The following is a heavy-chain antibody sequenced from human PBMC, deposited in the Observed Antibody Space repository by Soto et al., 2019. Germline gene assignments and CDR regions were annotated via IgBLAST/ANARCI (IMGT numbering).Heavy chain of an antibody. CDR3: ARDHGSGLRYFDWLVGNWFDP. D-gene: IGHD3-9*01. CDR1: GYTFTSYG. CDR2: ISAYNGNT. V-gene: IGHV1-18*01. J-gene: IGHJ5*02. Sequence: ASVKVSCKASGYTFTSYGISWVRQAPGQGLEWMGWISAYNGNTNYAQKLQGRVTMTTDTSTSTAYMELRSLRSDDTAVYYCARDHGSGLRYFDWLVGNWFDPWGQGTLVTVSS.